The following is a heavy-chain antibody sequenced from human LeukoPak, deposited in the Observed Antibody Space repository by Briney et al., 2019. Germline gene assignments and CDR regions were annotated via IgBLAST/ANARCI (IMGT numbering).Heavy chain of an antibody. V-gene: IGHV3-7*01. D-gene: IGHD6-13*01. CDR2: IKQDGSEK. CDR3: ARIRESGSWYSIDH. Sequence: PGGSLRLSCAASGFTLSDYYMSWVRQAPGKGLEWVANIKQDGSEKYYVDSVKGRFTVPRDNAKNSLYLQMNSLRAEDTAMYYCARIRESGSWYSIDHWGQRTLVTVSS. CDR1: GFTLSDYY. J-gene: IGHJ4*02.